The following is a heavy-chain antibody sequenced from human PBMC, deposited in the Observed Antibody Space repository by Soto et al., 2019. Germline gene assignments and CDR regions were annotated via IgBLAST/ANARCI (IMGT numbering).Heavy chain of an antibody. CDR2: ISDSGDTI. D-gene: IGHD1-26*01. V-gene: IGHV3-11*01. J-gene: IGHJ3*02. CDR1: GFTFSGFY. CDR3: AYPLWAFDI. Sequence: PWGSLRLSCAASGFTFSGFYMSWIRQAPGKGLEWVSYISDSGDTIYYADSVKGRFTISRDNAKNSVYLQMNSVRAEDTAVYYCAYPLWAFDIWGQGTMVTASS.